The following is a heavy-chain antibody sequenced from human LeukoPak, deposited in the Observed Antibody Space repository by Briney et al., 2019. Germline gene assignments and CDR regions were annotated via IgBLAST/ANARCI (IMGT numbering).Heavy chain of an antibody. CDR1: GFTFSRYE. J-gene: IGHJ6*04. Sequence: GVSLRLSCAASGFTFSRYEMNWVRQAPGKGLEWVSYISSSGSTIYYADSVKGRFTISRDNAKNSLYLQMNSLRAEDTAVYYCAELGITMIGGVWGKGTTVTISS. CDR2: ISSSGSTI. CDR3: AELGITMIGGV. D-gene: IGHD3-10*02. V-gene: IGHV3-48*03.